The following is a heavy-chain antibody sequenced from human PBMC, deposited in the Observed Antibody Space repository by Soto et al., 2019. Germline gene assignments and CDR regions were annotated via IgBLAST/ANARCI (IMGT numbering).Heavy chain of an antibody. CDR1: GYTFTGYY. CDR3: ARGPIVATIYYYYYGMDV. D-gene: IGHD5-12*01. V-gene: IGHV1-2*02. J-gene: IGHJ6*02. CDR2: INPNSGGT. Sequence: ASVKVSCKASGYTFTGYYMHWVRQAPGQGLERMGWINPNSGGTNYAQKFQGRVTMTRDTSISTAYMELSRLRSDDTAVYYCARGPIVATIYYYYYGMDVWGQGTTVTVSS.